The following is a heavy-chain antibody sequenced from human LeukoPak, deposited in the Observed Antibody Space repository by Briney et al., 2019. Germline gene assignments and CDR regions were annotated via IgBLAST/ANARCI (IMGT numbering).Heavy chain of an antibody. CDR2: ISGSGGSGGST. J-gene: IGHJ4*02. Sequence: PGGSLRLSCAASGFTFSSYAMSWVRQAPGKGLEWVSLISGSGGSGGSTYYADSVKGRFTISRDNAKNSVYLQMNSLRVEDTAVYYCARDGIDYWGQGTLVTVSS. V-gene: IGHV3-23*01. CDR3: ARDGIDY. CDR1: GFTFSSYA. D-gene: IGHD1-26*01.